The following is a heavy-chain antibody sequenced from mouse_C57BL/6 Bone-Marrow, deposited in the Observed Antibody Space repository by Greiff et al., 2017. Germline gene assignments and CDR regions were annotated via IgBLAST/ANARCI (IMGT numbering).Heavy chain of an antibody. J-gene: IGHJ3*01. CDR2: INPYNGGT. CDR3: ARMRIYYDYA. D-gene: IGHD2-4*01. Sequence: EVQLQQSGPVLVKPGASVKMSCKASGYTFTDYYMNWVKQSHGKSLEWIGVINPYNGGTSSNQKFKGKATLTVDKSSSTAYMELNSLTSEDSAVYYCARMRIYYDYAWGQGTLVTVSA. V-gene: IGHV1-19*01. CDR1: GYTFTDYY.